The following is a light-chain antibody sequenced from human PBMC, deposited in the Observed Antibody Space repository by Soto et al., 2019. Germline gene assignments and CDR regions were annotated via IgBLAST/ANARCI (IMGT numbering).Light chain of an antibody. J-gene: IGLJ2*01. CDR1: SGDIGGYNY. Sequence: QSALTQPASVSGSPGQSITISCTGTSGDIGGYNYVSWYQQHPGKAPKLLISEVTNRPSGVSNRFSGSKSGNTASLTISGLQAEDEADYYCSSYAASDSFVVFGGGTKLTVL. CDR2: EVT. V-gene: IGLV2-14*01. CDR3: SSYAASDSFVV.